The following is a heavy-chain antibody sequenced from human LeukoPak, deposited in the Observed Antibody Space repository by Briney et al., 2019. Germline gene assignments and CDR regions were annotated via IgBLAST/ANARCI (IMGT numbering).Heavy chain of an antibody. CDR1: GGSISSGSYY. V-gene: IGHV4-61*02. CDR2: TYTSGST. D-gene: IGHD3-22*01. CDR3: ARELAHYYDSSGPLRAFDI. Sequence: PSETLSLTCTVSGGSISSGSYYWSWIRQPAGKGLEWIGRTYTSGSTNYNPSLKSRVTISVDTSKNQFSLKLSSVTAADTAVYYCARELAHYYDSSGPLRAFDIWGQGTMVTVSS. J-gene: IGHJ3*02.